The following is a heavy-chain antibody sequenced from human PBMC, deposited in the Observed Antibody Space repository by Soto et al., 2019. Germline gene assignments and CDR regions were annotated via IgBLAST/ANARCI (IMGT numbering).Heavy chain of an antibody. CDR2: IYATGTT. V-gene: IGHV4-4*07. J-gene: IGHJ5*02. CDR3: VRDRTKTLRDWFDP. D-gene: IGHD1-1*01. Sequence: PSETLSLTCTVSGASISGFYWSWIRKSAGKGLEWIGRIYATGTTDYNPSLKSRVMMSIDTSKKQFSLKLRSVTAADTAVYYCVRDRTKTLRDWFDPWGQGISVTASS. CDR1: GASISGFY.